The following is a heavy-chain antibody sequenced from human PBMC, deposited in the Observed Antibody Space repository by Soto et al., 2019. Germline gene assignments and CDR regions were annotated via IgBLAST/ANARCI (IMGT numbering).Heavy chain of an antibody. D-gene: IGHD2-2*01. Sequence: QVQLVESGGGVVQPGRSLRLSCAASGFTFSSYGMHWVRQAPGKGLEWVAVIWYDGSNKYYADSVKGRFTISRDNSKNTLYLQMNSLRADDTAVYYCARGRTRYCSSTSCYAGYYYYFMDVWGKGTTVTVSS. J-gene: IGHJ6*03. CDR3: ARGRTRYCSSTSCYAGYYYYFMDV. CDR2: IWYDGSNK. CDR1: GFTFSSYG. V-gene: IGHV3-33*01.